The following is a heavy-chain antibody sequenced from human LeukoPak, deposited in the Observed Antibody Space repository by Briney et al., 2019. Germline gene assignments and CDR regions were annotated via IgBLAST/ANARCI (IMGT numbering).Heavy chain of an antibody. J-gene: IGHJ4*02. Sequence: GGSLRLSCAASGFTFSSYAMHWVRQAPGKGLEYVSAISSNGGSTYYANSVKGRFTISRDNSKNTVYLQMGSLRAEDMAVYYCARSMRPYCGGDCPLQPFGGQGTLVTVSS. CDR2: ISSNGGST. V-gene: IGHV3-64*01. D-gene: IGHD2-21*02. CDR3: ARSMRPYCGGDCPLQPF. CDR1: GFTFSSYA.